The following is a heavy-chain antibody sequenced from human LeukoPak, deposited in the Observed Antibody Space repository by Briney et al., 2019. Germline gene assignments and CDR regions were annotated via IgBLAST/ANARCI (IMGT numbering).Heavy chain of an antibody. CDR1: GGSFSGYY. D-gene: IGHD3-3*01. Sequence: SETLSLTCAVYGGSFSGYYWSWIRQPPGKGLEWIGEINHSGSTNYNPSLKSQVTISVDTSKNQFSLKLSSVTAADTAVYYCASRRLRFLEWHAYYFDYWGQGTLVTVSS. J-gene: IGHJ4*02. V-gene: IGHV4-34*01. CDR3: ASRRLRFLEWHAYYFDY. CDR2: INHSGST.